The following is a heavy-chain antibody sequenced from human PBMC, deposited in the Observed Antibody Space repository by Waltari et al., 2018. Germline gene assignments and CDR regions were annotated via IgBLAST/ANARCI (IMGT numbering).Heavy chain of an antibody. J-gene: IGHJ4*02. Sequence: EVQLVESGGGLVQPGGSLRLSCVASGFSFSDHYMDWVRQAPGKGLGGGGRSRNEANKYTTEYAASVKGRFTISRDDSRRSVYLQANSLKSEDTALYYCVRGEVDTIAPAVFDYWGQGTLVTVSS. D-gene: IGHD2-15*01. CDR1: GFSFSDHY. V-gene: IGHV3-72*01. CDR3: VRGEVDTIAPAVFDY. CDR2: SRNEANKYTT.